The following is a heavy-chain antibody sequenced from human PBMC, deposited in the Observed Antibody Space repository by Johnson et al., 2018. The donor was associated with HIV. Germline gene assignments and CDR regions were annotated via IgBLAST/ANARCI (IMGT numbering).Heavy chain of an antibody. CDR1: GFTFSSYA. CDR2: ISYDGSDK. CDR3: AKGGGSGWSDAFDI. D-gene: IGHD6-19*01. V-gene: IGHV3-30-3*02. Sequence: QVQLVESGGGVVQPGGSLRLSCAASGFTFSSYAMHWVRQAPAKGLEWVAVISYDGSDKYYADSVKGRFTISRDSSKNTLYLQMNSLRAEDTALYYCAKGGGSGWSDAFDIWGQGTMVTVSS. J-gene: IGHJ3*02.